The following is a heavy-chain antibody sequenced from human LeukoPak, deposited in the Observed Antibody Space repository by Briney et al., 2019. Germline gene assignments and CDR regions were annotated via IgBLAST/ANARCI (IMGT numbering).Heavy chain of an antibody. CDR2: INIGGTNT. CDR1: GFTFNDYY. CDR3: ARIDFWSNWFDP. D-gene: IGHD3-3*01. V-gene: IGHV3-11*01. J-gene: IGHJ5*02. Sequence: TGGSLRLSCAASGFTFNDYYMSWIRQAPGKGLEWLSYINIGGTNTHYADSVKGRFTISRDNAKKSLYLEMNNLRAEDTAVYYCARIDFWSNWFDPWGQGTLVTVSS.